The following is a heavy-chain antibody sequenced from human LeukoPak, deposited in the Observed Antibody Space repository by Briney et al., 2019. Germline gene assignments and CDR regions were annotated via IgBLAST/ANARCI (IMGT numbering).Heavy chain of an antibody. V-gene: IGHV3-21*01. D-gene: IGHD3-10*01. CDR2: ISSSSTYI. Sequence: KPGGSLRLSCAASGFTFSTYNMNWVRQVPGKGLEWVSAISSSSTYINYADSVKGRFTITRDNAENSLYLQMNSLRAEDTAVYHCVRVLLEAGNRYGSGSYDYWGQGTLVTVSS. CDR1: GFTFSTYN. CDR3: VRVLLEAGNRYGSGSYDY. J-gene: IGHJ4*02.